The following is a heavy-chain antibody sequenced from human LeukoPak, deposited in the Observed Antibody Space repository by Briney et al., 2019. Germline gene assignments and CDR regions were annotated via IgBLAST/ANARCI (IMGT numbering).Heavy chain of an antibody. CDR2: IIPIFGTA. V-gene: IGHV1-69*05. Sequence: SVKVSCKASGGTFSSYAISWVRQAPGQGLEWMGGIIPIFGTANYAQKFQGRVTITTDESTSTAYMELSSLRSEDTAVYYCARARGSGSYYKIGWFDPWGQGTLVTVSS. J-gene: IGHJ5*02. CDR1: GGTFSSYA. CDR3: ARARGSGSYYKIGWFDP. D-gene: IGHD3-10*01.